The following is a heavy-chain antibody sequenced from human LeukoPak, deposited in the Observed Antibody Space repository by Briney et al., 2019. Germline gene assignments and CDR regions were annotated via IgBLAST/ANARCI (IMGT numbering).Heavy chain of an antibody. CDR3: ARAGEAAADY. CDR2: IYYSGST. D-gene: IGHD6-13*01. CDR1: GGSISSGCYY. V-gene: IGHV4-31*03. Sequence: SETLSLTCTVSGGSISSGCYYWSWIRQHPGKGLEWIGYIYYSGSTYYNPSLKCRVTISVDTSKHQFSLKLSSVTAADTAVYYCARAGEAAADYWGQGTLVSVSS. J-gene: IGHJ4*02.